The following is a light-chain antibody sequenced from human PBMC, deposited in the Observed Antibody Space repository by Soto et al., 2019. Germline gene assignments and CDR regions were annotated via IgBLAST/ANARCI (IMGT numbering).Light chain of an antibody. CDR2: AAS. V-gene: IGKV1-39*01. CDR3: QHSYIMPWT. Sequence: LSASVGDRVPITCRASQTISSYLNWYHQKPGKAPKLLINAASSLQSGVPSRFSGSGSGADFTLTISSLQPEDFAVYYCQHSYIMPWTFGQGTRVEIK. CDR1: QTISSY. J-gene: IGKJ1*01.